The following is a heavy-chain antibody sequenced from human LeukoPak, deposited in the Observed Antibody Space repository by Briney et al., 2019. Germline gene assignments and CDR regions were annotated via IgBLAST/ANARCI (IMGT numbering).Heavy chain of an antibody. CDR2: IYDTGST. J-gene: IGHJ3*02. D-gene: IGHD5-24*01. V-gene: IGHV4-59*01. Sequence: SETLSLTCTVSGGSISNYYWAWIRQPPGKGLEWIGYIYDTGSTKYNPSLMSRLTISLHTSRNQFSLNLSSLTAADTAIYYCARVRNYPDAFDIWGQGRMVTVSS. CDR3: ARVRNYPDAFDI. CDR1: GGSISNYY.